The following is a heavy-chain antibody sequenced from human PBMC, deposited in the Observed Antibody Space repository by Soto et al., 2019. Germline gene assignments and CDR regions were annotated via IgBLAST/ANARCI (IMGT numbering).Heavy chain of an antibody. V-gene: IGHV1-18*01. CDR2: ISAYNGNT. CDR3: ARDPAWEQWLVDWFDP. Sequence: QVQLVQSGAEVKKPWASVKVSCTASGYTFTSYGISWVRQAPGQALERRGWISAYNGNTNYAQKLQGRFTMTTDTSTSTAYMELRSLRSDDTAVYYWARDPAWEQWLVDWFDPWGQGTLVTVSS. D-gene: IGHD6-19*01. CDR1: GYTFTSYG. J-gene: IGHJ5*02.